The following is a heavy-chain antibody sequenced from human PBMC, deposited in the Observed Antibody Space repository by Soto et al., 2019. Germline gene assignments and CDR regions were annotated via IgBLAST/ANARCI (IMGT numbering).Heavy chain of an antibody. Sequence: PWGSLRLSCVFSGFTFGTYTMNWLRQSPGKGLERVSSINGRSNYVYYADSVKGRFTISRDNAKNPLYLQMNRLRAEDTAIYYCAREDGVVGSSSAFDHWGRGTLVTVSS. CDR1: GFTFGTYT. D-gene: IGHD1-26*01. CDR2: INGRSNYV. J-gene: IGHJ4*02. CDR3: AREDGVVGSSSAFDH. V-gene: IGHV3-21*01.